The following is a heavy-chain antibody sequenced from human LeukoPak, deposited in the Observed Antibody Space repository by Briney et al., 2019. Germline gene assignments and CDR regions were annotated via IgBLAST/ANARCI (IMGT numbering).Heavy chain of an antibody. CDR2: IRYDGSNK. D-gene: IGHD3-9*01. Sequence: PGRSLRLSCAASGFTFSSYAMHWVRQAPGKGLEWVAFIRYDGSNKYYADSVKGRFTISRDNSKNTLYLQMNSLRAEDTAVYYCAKGRVDWPLDDAFDIWGQGTMVTVSS. J-gene: IGHJ3*02. CDR3: AKGRVDWPLDDAFDI. CDR1: GFTFSSYA. V-gene: IGHV3-30*02.